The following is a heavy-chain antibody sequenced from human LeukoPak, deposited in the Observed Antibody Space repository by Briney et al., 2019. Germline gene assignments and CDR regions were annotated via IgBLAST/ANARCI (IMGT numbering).Heavy chain of an antibody. J-gene: IGHJ4*02. CDR1: GGTFSSYA. Sequence: SVKVSCKASGGTFSSYAISWVRQAPGQGLEWMGRIIPILGIANYAQKFQGRVTITADKSTSTAYMELSSLRSEDTAVYYCARAADSGYDRTFDYWGQGTLVTVS. V-gene: IGHV1-69*04. CDR2: IIPILGIA. CDR3: ARAADSGYDRTFDY. D-gene: IGHD5-12*01.